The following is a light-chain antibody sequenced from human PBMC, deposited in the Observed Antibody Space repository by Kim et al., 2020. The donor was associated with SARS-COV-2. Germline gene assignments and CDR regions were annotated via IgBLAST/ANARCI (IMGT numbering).Light chain of an antibody. CDR2: GAS. Sequence: EIVLTQSPATLSLSPGERAALSCRASQSVSSSYLAWYQQKPGQAPRLLIYGASSRATGIPDRFSGSGSETDFTLTITGLEPDDFAVYYCQQYGTSPLTFGGGTKVDIK. CDR1: QSVSSSY. J-gene: IGKJ4*01. V-gene: IGKV3-20*01. CDR3: QQYGTSPLT.